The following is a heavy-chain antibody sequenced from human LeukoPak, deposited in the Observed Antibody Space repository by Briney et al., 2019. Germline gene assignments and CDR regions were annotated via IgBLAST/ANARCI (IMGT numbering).Heavy chain of an antibody. J-gene: IGHJ4*02. V-gene: IGHV3-53*01. CDR1: GFTVSSNY. CDR2: IYSGGST. Sequence: PRGSLRLSCAASGFTVSSNYMSWVRQAPGKGLEWVSVIYSGGSTYYADSVKGRFTISRDNSKNTLYLQMNSLRAEDTAVYYCARVRTDYFDYWGQGTLVTVSS. CDR3: ARVRTDYFDY. D-gene: IGHD1-1*01.